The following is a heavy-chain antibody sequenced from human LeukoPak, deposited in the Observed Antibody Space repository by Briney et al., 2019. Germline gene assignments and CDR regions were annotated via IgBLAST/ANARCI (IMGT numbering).Heavy chain of an antibody. CDR1: GFTFSSYA. CDR3: ARGESFAFDV. J-gene: IGHJ3*01. Sequence: GGSLRLSCAASGFTFSSYAMSWVRQAPGKGLEWVSAISGSGGSTYYADSVKGRFTISRDNSRNTMYLQMNSLRAEDTAVYYCARGESFAFDVWGQGTMVTVSS. CDR2: ISGSGGST. V-gene: IGHV3-23*01.